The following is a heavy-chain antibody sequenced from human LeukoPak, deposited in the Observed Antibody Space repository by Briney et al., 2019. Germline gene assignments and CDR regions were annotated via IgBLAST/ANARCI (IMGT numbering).Heavy chain of an antibody. CDR2: IYYSGST. CDR3: ARLGAAAGSRSWFDP. D-gene: IGHD6-13*01. CDR1: GGSITSHY. J-gene: IGHJ5*02. V-gene: IGHV4-59*11. Sequence: PSETLSLTCTVSGGSITSHYWSWIRQPPEKGLEWIGYIYYSGSTNYNPSLKSRVTISVDTSKNQFSLKLSSVTAADTAVYYCARLGAAAGSRSWFDPWGQGTLVSVSS.